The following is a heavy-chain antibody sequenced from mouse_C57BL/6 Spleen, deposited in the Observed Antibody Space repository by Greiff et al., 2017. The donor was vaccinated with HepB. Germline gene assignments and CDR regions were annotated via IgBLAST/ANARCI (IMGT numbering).Heavy chain of an antibody. J-gene: IGHJ2*01. Sequence: EVQLVESGAELVRPGASVKLSCTASGFNIKDDYMHWVKQRPEQGLEWIGWIDPENGDTEYASKFQGKATITADTSSNTAYLQLSSLTSEDTAVYYCTVDYGSLFDYWGQGTTLTVSS. CDR2: IDPENGDT. CDR3: TVDYGSLFDY. D-gene: IGHD1-1*01. V-gene: IGHV14-4*01. CDR1: GFNIKDDY.